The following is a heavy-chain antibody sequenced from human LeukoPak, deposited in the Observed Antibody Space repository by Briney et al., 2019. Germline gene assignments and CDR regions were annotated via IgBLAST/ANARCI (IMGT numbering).Heavy chain of an antibody. CDR1: GFPFSSYA. D-gene: IGHD2-2*01. CDR2: ISYDGSNK. Sequence: AGGSLRLSCAASGFPFSSYAMHWVRQAPGKGLEWVAVISYDGSNKYYADSVKGRFTISRDNSKNTLYLQMNSLRAEDTAVYYCARDPLGSTSCQFDYWGQGTLVTVSS. V-gene: IGHV3-30-3*01. J-gene: IGHJ4*02. CDR3: ARDPLGSTSCQFDY.